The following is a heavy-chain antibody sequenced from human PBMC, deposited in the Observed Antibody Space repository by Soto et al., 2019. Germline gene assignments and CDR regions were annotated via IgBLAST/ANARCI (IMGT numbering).Heavy chain of an antibody. CDR3: AADRNFEDFWSGYYPEGAWFDP. CDR1: GFTFTSSA. J-gene: IGHJ5*02. Sequence: VASVKVSCKASGFTFTSSAMQWVRQARGQRLEWIGWIVVGSGNTNYAQKFQERVTITRDMSTSTAYMELRSLRSEDTAVYYCAADRNFEDFWSGYYPEGAWFDPWGQGTLVTVSS. CDR2: IVVGSGNT. V-gene: IGHV1-58*02. D-gene: IGHD3-3*01.